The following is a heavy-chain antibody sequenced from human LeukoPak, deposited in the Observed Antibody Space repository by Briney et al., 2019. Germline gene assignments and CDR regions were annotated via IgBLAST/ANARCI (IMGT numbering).Heavy chain of an antibody. CDR2: ICTAGDT. V-gene: IGHV3-13*04. CDR3: ARAYKCFGELLE. D-gene: IGHD3-10*01. Sequence: GGSLRLSCAASGFTFSSYDMHWVRQATGKGLEWVSGICTAGDTYYPASVKGRFTISIEIARNSLYLKMNSLRARDTAVYYYARAYKCFGELLEWGQGTLVTVSS. J-gene: IGHJ4*02. CDR1: GFTFSSYD.